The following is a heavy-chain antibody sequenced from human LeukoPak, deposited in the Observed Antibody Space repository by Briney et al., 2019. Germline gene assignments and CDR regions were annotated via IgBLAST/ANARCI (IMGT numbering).Heavy chain of an antibody. D-gene: IGHD3-22*01. V-gene: IGHV1-2*02. Sequence: ASVKVSCKASGYTFTGYYMHWVRQAPGQGLEWMGWINPNSGGTNYARKFQGRVTMTRDTSISTAYMELSRLRSDDTAVYYCVRGWVKDYMDVWGKGTTVTVSS. J-gene: IGHJ6*03. CDR1: GYTFTGYY. CDR3: VRGWVKDYMDV. CDR2: INPNSGGT.